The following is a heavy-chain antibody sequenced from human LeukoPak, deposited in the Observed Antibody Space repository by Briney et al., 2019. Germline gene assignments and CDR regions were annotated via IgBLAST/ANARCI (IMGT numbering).Heavy chain of an antibody. CDR1: GGSISSYY. J-gene: IGHJ4*02. D-gene: IGHD3-22*01. Sequence: PSETLSLTCTVSGGSISSYYCSWIRQPPGKGLEWIGYIYYSGSTNYNPSLKSRVTISVDTSKNQFSLKLSSVTAADTAVYYCARVPYYYDSSGYYEYYFDYWGQGTLVTVSS. CDR2: IYYSGST. V-gene: IGHV4-59*01. CDR3: ARVPYYYDSSGYYEYYFDY.